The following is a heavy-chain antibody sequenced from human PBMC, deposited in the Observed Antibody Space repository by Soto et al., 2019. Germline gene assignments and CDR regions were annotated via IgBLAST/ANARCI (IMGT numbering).Heavy chain of an antibody. J-gene: IGHJ5*02. CDR1: GGSISSGGYY. Sequence: SETLSLTCTVSGGSISSGGYYWSWIRQHPGKGLEWIGYIYYSGSTNYNPSLKSRVTISVDTSKNQFSLKLSSVTAADTAVYYCARTLFTYGNWFAPWGQGTLVTVSS. D-gene: IGHD4-17*01. CDR3: ARTLFTYGNWFAP. V-gene: IGHV4-31*03. CDR2: IYYSGST.